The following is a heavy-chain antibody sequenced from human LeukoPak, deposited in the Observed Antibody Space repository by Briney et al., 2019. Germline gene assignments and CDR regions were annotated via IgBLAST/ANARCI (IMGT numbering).Heavy chain of an antibody. CDR2: ISSSSSTI. CDR1: GFTFSSYS. J-gene: IGHJ2*01. CDR3: ARDFVDSSGYYYWYFDL. V-gene: IGHV3-48*04. D-gene: IGHD3-22*01. Sequence: GGSLRLSCAASGFTFSSYSMNWVRQAPGKGLEWVSYISSSSSTIYYADSVKGRFTISRDNAKNSLYLQMNSLRAEDTAVYYCARDFVDSSGYYYWYFDLWGRGTLVTVSS.